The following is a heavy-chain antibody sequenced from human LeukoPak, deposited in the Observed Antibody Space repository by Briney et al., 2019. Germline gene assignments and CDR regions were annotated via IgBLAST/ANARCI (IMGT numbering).Heavy chain of an antibody. CDR3: ARGMGRTWSHGY. CDR2: IYNGDSA. CDR1: GFPVGNDY. D-gene: IGHD1-7*01. J-gene: IGHJ4*02. Sequence: GGSLRLSCAASGFPVGNDYMSWVRQAPGKGLEWVSLIYNGDSAYYADSVRGRFTISRDNSKNTLYLQMNSLRVEDTAVYYCARGMGRTWSHGYWGQGTLVTVSS. V-gene: IGHV3-53*01.